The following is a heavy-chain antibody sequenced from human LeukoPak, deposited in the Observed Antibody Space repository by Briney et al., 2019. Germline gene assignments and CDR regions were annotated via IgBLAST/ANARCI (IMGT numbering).Heavy chain of an antibody. V-gene: IGHV3-74*01. CDR1: GFTFSSYS. CDR2: ISSDGSNT. CDR3: ARQNRDFDY. Sequence: PGGSLRLSCAASGFTFSSYSMHWVRQAPGKWLVWVSRISSDGSNTNYADSVKGRFTISRDNAKNTLYLQMNSLRAEDTALYYCARQNRDFDYWGQGTLVTVSS. J-gene: IGHJ4*02. D-gene: IGHD1-14*01.